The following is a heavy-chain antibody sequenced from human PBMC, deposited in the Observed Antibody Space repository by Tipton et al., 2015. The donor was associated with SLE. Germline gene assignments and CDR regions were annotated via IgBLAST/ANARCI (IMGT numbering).Heavy chain of an antibody. CDR3: ARVSYYGSGSYYPLDY. D-gene: IGHD3-10*01. J-gene: IGHJ4*02. CDR1: GGSISSHY. Sequence: TLSLTCTVSGGSISSHYWSWLRQPPGKGLEWIGYIYYSGSTNYNPPLKSRVTISVDTSKNQFSLKLSSVTAADTAVYYCARVSYYGSGSYYPLDYWGQGTLVTVSS. V-gene: IGHV4-59*11. CDR2: IYYSGST.